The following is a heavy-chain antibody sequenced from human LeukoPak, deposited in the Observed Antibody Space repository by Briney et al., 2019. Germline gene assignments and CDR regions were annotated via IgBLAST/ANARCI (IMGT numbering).Heavy chain of an antibody. D-gene: IGHD4-17*01. V-gene: IGHV3-49*03. J-gene: IGHJ5*02. CDR2: IRSKAYGGTT. Sequence: GGSLRLSCTASGFTFGDYAMSWFRQAPGEGLEWVGFIRSKAYGGTTEYAASVKGRFTISRDDSKSIAYLQMNSLKTEDTAVYYCTRDRLTTVTPHWFDPWGQGTLVTVSS. CDR1: GFTFGDYA. CDR3: TRDRLTTVTPHWFDP.